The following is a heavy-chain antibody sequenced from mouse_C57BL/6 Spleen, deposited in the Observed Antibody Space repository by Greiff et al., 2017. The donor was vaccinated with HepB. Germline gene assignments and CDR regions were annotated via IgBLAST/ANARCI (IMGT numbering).Heavy chain of an antibody. CDR1: GYTFTSYW. Sequence: QVQLKQSGTELVKPGASVKLSCKASGYTFTSYWMHWVKQRPGQGLEWIGNINPSNGGTNYNEKFKSKATLPVDKSSSTAYMQLSSLTSEDSAVYYCARVPDRAVGFAYWGQGTLVTVSA. V-gene: IGHV1-53*01. CDR3: ARVPDRAVGFAY. J-gene: IGHJ3*01. CDR2: INPSNGGT.